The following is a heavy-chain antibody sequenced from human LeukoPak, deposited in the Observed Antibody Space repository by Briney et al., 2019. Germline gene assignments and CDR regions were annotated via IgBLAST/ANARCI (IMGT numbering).Heavy chain of an antibody. Sequence: GGSLRLSCAASGFTFSSYSMNWVRQAPGKGLEWVSYISSSSSTIYYADSVKGRFTISRDNAKNSLYLQMNSLRAEDTAVYYCARDSGPAAGTGRNWFDPWGQGTLVTVSS. D-gene: IGHD6-13*01. J-gene: IGHJ5*02. CDR1: GFTFSSYS. CDR3: ARDSGPAAGTGRNWFDP. CDR2: ISSSSSTI. V-gene: IGHV3-48*04.